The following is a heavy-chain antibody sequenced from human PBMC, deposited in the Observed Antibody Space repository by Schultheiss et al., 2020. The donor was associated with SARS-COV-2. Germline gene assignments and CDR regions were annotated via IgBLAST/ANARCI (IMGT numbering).Heavy chain of an antibody. CDR1: GYTFTGYY. V-gene: IGHV1-2*02. Sequence: ASVKVSCKASGYTFTGYYMHWVRQAPGQGLEWMGWINPNSGGTNYAQKFQGRVTMTRDTSISTAYMELSRLRSDDTAVYYCARETRGRITIFGVVTPLDYWGQWTMVTVSS. CDR2: INPNSGGT. D-gene: IGHD3-3*01. J-gene: IGHJ4*03. CDR3: ARETRGRITIFGVVTPLDY.